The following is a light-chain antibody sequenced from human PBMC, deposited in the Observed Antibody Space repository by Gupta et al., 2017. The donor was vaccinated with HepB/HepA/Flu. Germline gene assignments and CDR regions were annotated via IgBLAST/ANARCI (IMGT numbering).Light chain of an antibody. CDR2: DDI. CDR3: QVSDSGDDRVV. V-gene: IGLV3-21*03. Sequence: SYVLTQPPSLSVAPGKTARMTCEGRNLGDKSVHWFQQRPGQAPVLFFYDDIGRPSGIPERFSGANSETTATLTITRVEAGDEADYYCQVSDSGDDRVVFGGGTKLTVL. CDR1: NLGDKS. J-gene: IGLJ2*01.